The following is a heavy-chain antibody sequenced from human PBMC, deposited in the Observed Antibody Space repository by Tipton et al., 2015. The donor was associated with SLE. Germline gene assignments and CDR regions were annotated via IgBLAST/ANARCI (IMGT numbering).Heavy chain of an antibody. V-gene: IGHV3-9*03. Sequence: RSLRLSCAASGFNIDDYAMHWVRQVPGKGLEWVSGISWKNEIISYADSVQGRFTISRDKARNSLILQMNRLRVEDMALYYCARDIGTTRPFDSFDIWGQGTMVTFSS. D-gene: IGHD1-1*01. CDR2: ISWKNEII. CDR3: ARDIGTTRPFDSFDI. J-gene: IGHJ3*02. CDR1: GFNIDDYA.